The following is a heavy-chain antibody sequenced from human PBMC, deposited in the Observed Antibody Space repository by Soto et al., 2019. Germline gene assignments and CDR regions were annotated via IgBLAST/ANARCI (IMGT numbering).Heavy chain of an antibody. CDR1: GYSFTSYW. CDR3: ARRSAGYSSEIDY. J-gene: IGHJ4*02. V-gene: IGHV5-10-1*01. Sequence: GESLKISCKGSGYSFTSYWISWLRQMPGKGLEWMGRIDPSDSYTNYSPSFQGHVTISADKSISTAYLQWSSLKASDTAMYYCARRSAGYSSEIDYWGQGTLVTVSS. CDR2: IDPSDSYT. D-gene: IGHD6-19*01.